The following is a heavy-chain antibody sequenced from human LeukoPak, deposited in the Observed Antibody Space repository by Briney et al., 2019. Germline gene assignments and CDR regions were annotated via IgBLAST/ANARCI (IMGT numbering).Heavy chain of an antibody. D-gene: IGHD6-19*01. CDR1: GFTVSSNY. CDR2: IYSGGST. J-gene: IGHJ4*02. V-gene: IGHV3-53*04. CDR3: ARTSSGWLSPFDY. Sequence: GGSLRLSCAASGFTVSSNYMSWVRQAPGKGLEWVSVIYSGGSTYYADSVKGRFTISRHNSKNTLYLQMNSLRAVDTAVYYCARTSSGWLSPFDYWGQGTLVTVSS.